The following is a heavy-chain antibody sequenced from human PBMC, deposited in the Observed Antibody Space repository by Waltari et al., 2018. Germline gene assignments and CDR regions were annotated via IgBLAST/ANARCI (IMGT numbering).Heavy chain of an antibody. Sequence: EVQLVESGGGLVKPGGSLRLSCAASGFPFSSYRMNWVRQAPGKGREWVSSISSSSSYIYYADSVKGRFTISRDNAKNSRYLQMNSLRAEDTAVYYCARDTGFGDEGWFDPWGQGTLVTVSS. J-gene: IGHJ5*02. D-gene: IGHD3-10*01. CDR2: ISSSSSYI. CDR1: GFPFSSYR. CDR3: ARDTGFGDEGWFDP. V-gene: IGHV3-21*01.